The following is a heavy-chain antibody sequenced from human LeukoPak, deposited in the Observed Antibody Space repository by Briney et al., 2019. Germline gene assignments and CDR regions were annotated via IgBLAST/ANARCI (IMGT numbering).Heavy chain of an antibody. Sequence: SETLSLTCTVSGGSISSFYWSWIRQPPGKGLEWIGFIYYSGSTNYNPSLKSRVTISVDTSKNQFSLKLSSVTAADTAVYYCARPSLDYGGIDAFDFWGQGTLVTVSS. CDR1: GGSISSFY. CDR2: IYYSGST. J-gene: IGHJ3*01. V-gene: IGHV4-59*08. CDR3: ARPSLDYGGIDAFDF. D-gene: IGHD4-23*01.